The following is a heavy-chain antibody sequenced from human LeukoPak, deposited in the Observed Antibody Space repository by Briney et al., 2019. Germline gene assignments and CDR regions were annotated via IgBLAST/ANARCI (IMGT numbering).Heavy chain of an antibody. J-gene: IGHJ3*02. CDR1: GFTLSNYN. V-gene: IGHV3-21*04. CDR3: AKDGKVGATTRAFDI. Sequence: PGGSLRLSCAASGFTLSNYNMNWVRQAPGKGLEWVSSISSSSSYIYYADSVKGRFTISRGNAKNSLYLQMNSLRAEDTAVYYCAKDGKVGATTRAFDIWGQGTMVTVSS. D-gene: IGHD1-26*01. CDR2: ISSSSSYI.